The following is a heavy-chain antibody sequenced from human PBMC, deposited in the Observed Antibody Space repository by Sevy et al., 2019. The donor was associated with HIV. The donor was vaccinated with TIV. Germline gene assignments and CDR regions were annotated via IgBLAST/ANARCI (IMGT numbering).Heavy chain of an antibody. Sequence: VKVSCKASGFTFTSSAVQWVRQARGQRLEWIGWIVVGSGNTNYAQKFQERVTITRDMSTSTAYMELSSLRSEDTAVYYYAADPDYGGNPGAFDIWGQGTMVTVSS. CDR1: GFTFTSSA. J-gene: IGHJ3*02. D-gene: IGHD4-17*01. V-gene: IGHV1-58*01. CDR3: AADPDYGGNPGAFDI. CDR2: IVVGSGNT.